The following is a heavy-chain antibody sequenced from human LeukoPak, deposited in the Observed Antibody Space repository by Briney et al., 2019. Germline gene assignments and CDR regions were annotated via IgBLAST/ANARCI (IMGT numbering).Heavy chain of an antibody. D-gene: IGHD3-16*01. J-gene: IGHJ4*02. V-gene: IGHV4-34*01. CDR2: INHSGSP. CDR3: ASSSIMITFGGVSHY. Sequence: SETLSLTCAVYGGSFSGYYWSWIRQPPGKGLEWIGEINHSGSPNYNPSLKSRVTISVDTSKKQFSLKLSSVTAADTAVYYCASSSIMITFGGVSHYWGQGTLVTVSS. CDR1: GGSFSGYY.